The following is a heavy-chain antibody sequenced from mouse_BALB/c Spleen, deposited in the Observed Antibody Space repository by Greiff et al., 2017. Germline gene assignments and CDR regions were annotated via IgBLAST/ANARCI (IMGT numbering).Heavy chain of an antibody. Sequence: QVQLKESGAELVKPGASVKLSCKASGYTFTSYYMYWVKQRPGQGLEWIGEINPSNGGTNFNEKFKSKATLTVDKSSSTAYMQLCSLTSEDSAVYYCTRGYYGSSFFDYWGQGTTLTVSS. CDR1: GYTFTSYY. CDR2: INPSNGGT. V-gene: IGHV1S81*02. J-gene: IGHJ2*01. CDR3: TRGYYGSSFFDY. D-gene: IGHD1-1*01.